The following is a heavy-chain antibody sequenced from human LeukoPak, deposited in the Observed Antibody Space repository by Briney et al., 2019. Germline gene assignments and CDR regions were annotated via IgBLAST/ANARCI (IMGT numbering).Heavy chain of an antibody. V-gene: IGHV3-21*01. CDR1: GFTFSSYS. CDR3: ARDRIAARDWFDP. CDR2: ISSSSSYI. J-gene: IGHJ5*02. Sequence: GGSLRLSCSASGFTFSSYSMNWVRQAPGKGLEWVSSISSSSSYIYYADSVKGRFTISRDNAKNSLYLQMNSLRAEDTAVYYCARDRIAARDWFDPWGQGTLVTVSS. D-gene: IGHD6-6*01.